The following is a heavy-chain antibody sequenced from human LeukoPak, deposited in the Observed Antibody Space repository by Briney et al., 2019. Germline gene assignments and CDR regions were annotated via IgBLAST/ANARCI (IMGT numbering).Heavy chain of an antibody. J-gene: IGHJ4*02. CDR2: ISSSSSTI. CDR1: GITFSSYS. V-gene: IGHV3-48*01. CDR3: ARGGDWRSGDY. Sequence: GGSLRLSCAASGITFSSYSMNWVRQAPGKGLEWVSYISSSSSTIYYADSVKGRFTISRDNAKNSLYLQMNSLRAEDTAVYYCARGGDWRSGDYWGQGTLVTVSS. D-gene: IGHD3/OR15-3a*01.